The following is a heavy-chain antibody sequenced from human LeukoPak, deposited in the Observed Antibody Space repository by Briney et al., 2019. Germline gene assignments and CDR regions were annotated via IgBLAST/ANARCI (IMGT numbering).Heavy chain of an antibody. J-gene: IGHJ3*02. Sequence: PGGSLRLSCAASGFSFSTFEMNWVRLAPGKGLEWVSFISSSAGIIYYADSVKGRFTISRDNAKNSLTLQMNSLRAEDTAVYYCARGGNTGYNCNAFDMWGQGTMVIVSA. CDR2: ISSSAGII. CDR1: GFSFSTFE. CDR3: ARGGNTGYNCNAFDM. D-gene: IGHD3-9*01. V-gene: IGHV3-48*03.